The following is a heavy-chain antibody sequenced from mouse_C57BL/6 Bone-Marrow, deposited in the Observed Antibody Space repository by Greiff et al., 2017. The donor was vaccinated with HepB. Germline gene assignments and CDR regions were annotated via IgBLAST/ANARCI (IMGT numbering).Heavy chain of an antibody. CDR1: GYSFTGYY. V-gene: IGHV1-42*01. D-gene: IGHD1-1*01. CDR2: INPSTGGT. Sequence: VHVKQSGPELVKPGASVKISCKASGYSFTGYYMNWVKQSPEKSLEWIGEINPSTGGTTYNQKFKAKATLTVDKSSSTAYMQLKSLTSEDSAVYYCARVPHYYGSSYLYWYFDVWGTGTTVTVSS. CDR3: ARVPHYYGSSYLYWYFDV. J-gene: IGHJ1*03.